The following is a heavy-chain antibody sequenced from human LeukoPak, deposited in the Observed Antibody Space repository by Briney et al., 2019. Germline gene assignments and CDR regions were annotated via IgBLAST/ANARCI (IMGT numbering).Heavy chain of an antibody. J-gene: IGHJ3*02. CDR1: GGSINSHY. CDR2: IHYTGTT. CDR3: ATNRVGTYDRPFDI. V-gene: IGHV4-59*08. Sequence: PSETLSLTCIVSGGSINSHYWSWIRQPPGKGLEWIGDIHYTGTTKYNLSVKSRVTISIDTSKNQFSLELSSVTATDTAVYFCATNRVGTYDRPFDIWGQGTMVTVSS. D-gene: IGHD1-26*01.